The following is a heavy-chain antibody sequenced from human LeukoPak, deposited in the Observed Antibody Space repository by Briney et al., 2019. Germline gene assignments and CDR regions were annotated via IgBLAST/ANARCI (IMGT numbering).Heavy chain of an antibody. J-gene: IGHJ4*02. D-gene: IGHD3-22*01. CDR2: ISSSGSTI. CDR3: ARGPAASGYYDSRGRYGYFDY. V-gene: IGHV3-48*03. CDR1: GFTFSSYE. Sequence: GGSLRLSCAASGFTFSSYEMNWVRQAPGKGLEWVSYISSSGSTIYYADSVKGRFTISRDDAKNSLYLQMNSLRAEDTAVYYCARGPAASGYYDSRGRYGYFDYWGQGTLVTVSS.